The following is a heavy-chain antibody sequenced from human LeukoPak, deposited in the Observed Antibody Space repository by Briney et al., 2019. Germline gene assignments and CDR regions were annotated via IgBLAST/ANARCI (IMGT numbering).Heavy chain of an antibody. CDR1: GFAVSSSY. V-gene: IGHV4-39*02. D-gene: IGHD3-16*01. CDR3: ARDLKRGSRPADAFDI. J-gene: IGHJ3*02. CDR2: IYYSGST. Sequence: GSLRLSCAASGFAVSSSYMSWVRQAPGKGLEWIGSIYYSGSTYYNPSLKSRVTISVDTSKNQFSLKLSSVTAADTAVYYCARDLKRGSRPADAFDIWGQGTMVTVSS.